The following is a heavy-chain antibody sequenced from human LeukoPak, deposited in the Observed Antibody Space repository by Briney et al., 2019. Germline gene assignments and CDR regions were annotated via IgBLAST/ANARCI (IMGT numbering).Heavy chain of an antibody. CDR2: IYATGNT. CDR1: GGSISSYY. V-gene: IGHV4-4*07. Sequence: SETLSLTCTVSGGSISSYYWSWIRQPAGEGLEWIGRIYATGNTHYNPSLKSRVTVSVDTSKNQFSLKLTSVTAADTAVYFCARTSATGGTYFDYWGQGTLVTVSS. D-gene: IGHD1-26*01. CDR3: ARTSATGGTYFDY. J-gene: IGHJ4*02.